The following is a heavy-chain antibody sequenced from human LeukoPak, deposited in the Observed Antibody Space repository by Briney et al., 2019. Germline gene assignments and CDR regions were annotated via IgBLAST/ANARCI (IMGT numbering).Heavy chain of an antibody. Sequence: GGSLRLSCAASGFTFSSYWMHWVRHAPGKGLVWVSRINSDGSSTTYADSVKGRFTISRDNAKNSLYLQMNSLRAEDTAVYYCARDRALYGDFDYWGQGTLVTVPS. CDR1: GFTFSSYW. CDR3: ARDRALYGDFDY. D-gene: IGHD3-10*01. V-gene: IGHV3-74*01. J-gene: IGHJ4*02. CDR2: INSDGSST.